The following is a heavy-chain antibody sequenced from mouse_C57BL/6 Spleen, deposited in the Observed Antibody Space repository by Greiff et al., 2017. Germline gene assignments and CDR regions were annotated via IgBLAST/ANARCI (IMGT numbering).Heavy chain of an antibody. Sequence: EVKVVESGGGLVKPGGSLKLSCAASGFTFSDYGMHWVRQAPEKGLEWVAYISSGSSTIYYADTVKGRFTISRDNAKNTLFLQMTSLRSEDTAMYYCARLYYGSAFAYWGQGTLVTVSA. CDR3: ARLYYGSAFAY. CDR2: ISSGSSTI. J-gene: IGHJ3*01. V-gene: IGHV5-17*01. D-gene: IGHD1-1*01. CDR1: GFTFSDYG.